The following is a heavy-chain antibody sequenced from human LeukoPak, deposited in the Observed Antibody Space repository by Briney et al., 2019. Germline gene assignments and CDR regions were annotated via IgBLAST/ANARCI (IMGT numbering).Heavy chain of an antibody. Sequence: SETLSLTCTVSGGSISSYYWSWIRQPPGKGLEWIGYIYYSGSTNYNPSLKSRVTISVDTPKNQFSLKLSSVTAADTAVYYCARDSDRGVMDYWGQGTLVTVSS. D-gene: IGHD3-10*01. V-gene: IGHV4-59*01. CDR3: ARDSDRGVMDY. CDR1: GGSISSYY. J-gene: IGHJ4*02. CDR2: IYYSGST.